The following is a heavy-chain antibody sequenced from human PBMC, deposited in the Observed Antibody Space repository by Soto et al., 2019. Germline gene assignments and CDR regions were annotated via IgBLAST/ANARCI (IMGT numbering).Heavy chain of an antibody. D-gene: IGHD2-2*01. CDR3: ASPYCSSTSCTIYYYYGMDV. J-gene: IGHJ6*02. CDR1: GGTFSSYA. V-gene: IGHV1-69*13. Sequence: GASVKVSGKASGGTFSSYAISWVRQAPGQGLEWTGGIIPIFGTANYAQKFQGRVTITADESTSTAYMELSSLRSEDTAVYYCASPYCSSTSCTIYYYYGMDVCGQGTTVTVSS. CDR2: IIPIFGTA.